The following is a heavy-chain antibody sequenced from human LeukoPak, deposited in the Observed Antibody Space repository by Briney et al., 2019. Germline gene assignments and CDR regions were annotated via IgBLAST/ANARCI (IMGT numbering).Heavy chain of an antibody. CDR2: ISSDSSTI. CDR1: GFPFSGYS. CDR3: AREGYGSGSWREWFDP. J-gene: IGHJ5*02. D-gene: IGHD3-10*01. V-gene: IGHV3-48*02. Sequence: GGSLRLSCAPSGFPFSGYSMNWVRQAPGKGLEWISYISSDSSTIYYADSVKGRFTISRDNAKKSLYLQMNSLRDEDTAVFYCAREGYGSGSWREWFDPWGQGTLVTVSS.